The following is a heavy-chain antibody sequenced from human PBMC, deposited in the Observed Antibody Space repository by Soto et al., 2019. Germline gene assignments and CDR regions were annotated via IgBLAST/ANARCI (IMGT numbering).Heavy chain of an antibody. D-gene: IGHD1-26*01. CDR1: GFTFSRYG. V-gene: IGHV3-33*01. J-gene: IGHJ6*03. CDR2: IWYDGSNK. Sequence: PGGSLKLSCAPSGFTFSRYGMHWVRQAPGKGLEWVAVIWYDGSNKYYADSVKGRFTISRDNSKNTLYLQMNSLRAEDTAVYYCARRGGRLTTYYYMDVWGKGTTVTVSS. CDR3: ARRGGRLTTYYYMDV.